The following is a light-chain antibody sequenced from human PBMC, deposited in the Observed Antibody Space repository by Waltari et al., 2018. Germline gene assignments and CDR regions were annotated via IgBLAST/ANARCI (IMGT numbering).Light chain of an antibody. CDR3: GTWDSSLSAGV. CDR2: DNN. Sequence: QSVLTQPPSVSAAPGQKVTISCPGSTSNIGNNYVSWYQQAPETAPKLLIYDNNQGPSGIPDRFSGSTSGTSATLGITGLQTGDEADYYCGTWDSSLSAGVFGGGTKVTV. J-gene: IGLJ3*02. V-gene: IGLV1-51*01. CDR1: TSNIGNNY.